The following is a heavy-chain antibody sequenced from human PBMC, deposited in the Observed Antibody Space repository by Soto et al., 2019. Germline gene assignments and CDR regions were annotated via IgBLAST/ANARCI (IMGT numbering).Heavy chain of an antibody. CDR2: IIPILGIA. Sequence: GASVKVSCKASGGTFSSYTISWVRQAPGQGLEWMGRIIPILGIANYAQKFQGRVTITADKSTSTAYMELSSLRSEDTAVYYCARDQSNGSGFDPWGQGTLVTVSS. V-gene: IGHV1-69*04. CDR1: GGTFSSYT. D-gene: IGHD2-8*01. J-gene: IGHJ5*02. CDR3: ARDQSNGSGFDP.